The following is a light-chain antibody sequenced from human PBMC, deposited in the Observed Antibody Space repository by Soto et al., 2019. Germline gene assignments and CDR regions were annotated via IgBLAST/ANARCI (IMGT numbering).Light chain of an antibody. J-gene: IGKJ3*01. Sequence: DIQMTQSPSSLSASVGFRVTITCRARQSISSYLNWYQQKPGKAPKLLIYAASSLQSGVPSRFSGSGSGTDFTLTISSLQPEDFATYYCQQSYSTPFTFGPGTKVDIK. V-gene: IGKV1-39*01. CDR3: QQSYSTPFT. CDR2: AAS. CDR1: QSISSY.